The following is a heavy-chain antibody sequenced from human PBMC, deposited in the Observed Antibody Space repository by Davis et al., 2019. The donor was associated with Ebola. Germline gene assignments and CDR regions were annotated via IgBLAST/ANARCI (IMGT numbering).Heavy chain of an antibody. Sequence: AASVKVSCEASGYTFTSYGISWVRQAPGQGLEWMGWISAYNGNTNYAQKLQGRVTMTTDTSTSTAYMELRSLRSDDTAVYYCARWGAMVQGVIITSYGMDVWGQGTTVTVSS. CDR2: ISAYNGNT. V-gene: IGHV1-18*01. D-gene: IGHD3-10*01. CDR1: GYTFTSYG. J-gene: IGHJ6*02. CDR3: ARWGAMVQGVIITSYGMDV.